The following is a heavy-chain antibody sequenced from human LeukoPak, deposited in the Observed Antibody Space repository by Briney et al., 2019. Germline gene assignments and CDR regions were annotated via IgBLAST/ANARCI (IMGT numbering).Heavy chain of an antibody. Sequence: PGGSLRLSCAASGFTFSSYGMHWVRQAPGKGPEWVAVIWYDGSNEYYADSVKSRFTISRDNSKNTLYLQMYSLRAEDTAVYYCARGLWGSPNFDYWGQGTLVTVSS. J-gene: IGHJ4*02. CDR2: IWYDGSNE. V-gene: IGHV3-33*01. CDR3: ARGLWGSPNFDY. CDR1: GFTFSSYG. D-gene: IGHD2-15*01.